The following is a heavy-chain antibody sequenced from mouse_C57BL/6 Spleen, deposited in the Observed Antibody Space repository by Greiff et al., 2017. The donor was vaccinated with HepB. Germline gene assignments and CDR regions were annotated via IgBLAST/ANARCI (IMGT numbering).Heavy chain of an antibody. D-gene: IGHD1-3*01. CDR2: IYPGDGDT. CDR3: ARGGELFYYFDY. V-gene: IGHV1-82*01. Sequence: QVQLKESGPELVKPGASVKISCKASGYAFSSSWMNWVKQRPGKGLEWIGRIYPGDGDTNYNGKFKGKATLTADKSSSTAYMQLSSLTSEDSAVYFCARGGELFYYFDYWGQGTTLTVSS. J-gene: IGHJ2*01. CDR1: GYAFSSSW.